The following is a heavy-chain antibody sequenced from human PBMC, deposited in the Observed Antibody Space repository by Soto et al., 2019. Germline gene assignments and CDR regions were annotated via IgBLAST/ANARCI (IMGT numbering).Heavy chain of an antibody. CDR2: ISSSGSTI. D-gene: IGHD6-13*01. V-gene: IGHV3-48*03. CDR1: GFTFSSYE. Sequence: PGGSLRLSCAASGFTFSSYEMNWVRQAPGKGLEWVSYISSSGSTIYYADSVKGRFTISRDNAKNSLYLQMNSLRAEDTAVYYCARDYRWYSDYYYYGMDVWGQGTTVTVSS. CDR3: ARDYRWYSDYYYYGMDV. J-gene: IGHJ6*02.